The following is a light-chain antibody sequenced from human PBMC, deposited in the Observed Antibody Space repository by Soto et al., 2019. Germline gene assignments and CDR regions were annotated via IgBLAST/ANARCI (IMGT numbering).Light chain of an antibody. CDR1: QSVSSSY. Sequence: EIVLTQSPGTLSLSPGERAILSCRASQSVSSSYLAWYQQKPGQAPRLLIYGASSRATGIPDRFRGSGSGTDFTLTISRLEPEDLAVYYCQHYGSSPYTFGQGTKLEIK. J-gene: IGKJ2*01. CDR3: QHYGSSPYT. V-gene: IGKV3-20*01. CDR2: GAS.